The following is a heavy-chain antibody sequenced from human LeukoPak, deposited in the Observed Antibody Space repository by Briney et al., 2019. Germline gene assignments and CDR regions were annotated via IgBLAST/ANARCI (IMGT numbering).Heavy chain of an antibody. CDR2: ISSSSKYI. J-gene: IGHJ4*02. Sequence: GGSLRLSCAASGFTFSSYSLDWVRQAPGKGLEWVSSISSSSKYIYYADSVKGRFTISRDKAKNSLYLQMNSLRVEDTAMYYCARGIVVLTPNYDFWGQGTLVTVSS. V-gene: IGHV3-21*01. CDR3: ARGIVVLTPNYDF. CDR1: GFTFSSYS. D-gene: IGHD2-15*01.